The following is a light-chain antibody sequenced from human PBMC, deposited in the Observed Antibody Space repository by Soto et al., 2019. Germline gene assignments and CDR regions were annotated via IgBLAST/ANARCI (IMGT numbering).Light chain of an antibody. J-gene: IGKJ1*01. CDR3: QPYHSTRT. CDR1: QSVFYSSNNKNY. Sequence: DIVMTQSPDSLAVSLRERATNNCKSSQSVFYSSNNKNYLAWYQQKAGQPPXLLIYWASTRESGVPDRFSGTGSGTDFTLTIRSLKAEDVAVDDCQPYHSTRTFGPVTKVDIK. CDR2: WAS. V-gene: IGKV4-1*01.